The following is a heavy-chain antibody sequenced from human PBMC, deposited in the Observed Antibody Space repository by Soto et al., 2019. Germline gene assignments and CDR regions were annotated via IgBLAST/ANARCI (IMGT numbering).Heavy chain of an antibody. CDR1: GGSISSSSYY. CDR3: ARGPPCDP. V-gene: IGHV4-31*03. J-gene: IGHJ5*02. CDR2: IYYSGST. Sequence: SETLSLTCTVSGGSISSSSYYWGWIRQPPGKGLEWIGYIYYSGSTYYNPSLKSRVTISVDTSKNQFSLKLSSVTAADTAVYYCARGPPCDPWGQGTLVTVSS.